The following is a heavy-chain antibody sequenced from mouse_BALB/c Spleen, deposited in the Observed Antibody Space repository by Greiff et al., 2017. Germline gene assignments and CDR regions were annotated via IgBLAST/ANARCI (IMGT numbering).Heavy chain of an antibody. CDR3: ARRDYGSSDARDY. CDR2: ISSGGSYT. D-gene: IGHD1-1*01. J-gene: IGHJ4*01. Sequence: EVMLVESGGDLVKPGGSLKLSCAASGFTFSSYGMSWVRQTPDKRLEWVATISSGGSYTYYPDSVKGRFTISRDNAKNTLYLQMSSLKSEDTAMYYCARRDYGSSDARDYWGQGTSGTVSS. V-gene: IGHV5-6*02. CDR1: GFTFSSYG.